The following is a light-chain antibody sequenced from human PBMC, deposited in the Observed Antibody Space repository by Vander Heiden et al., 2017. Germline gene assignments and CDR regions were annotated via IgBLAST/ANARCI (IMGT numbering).Light chain of an antibody. CDR3: SSYTSSSTLRV. CDR1: NSDVGGYNY. Sequence: QSALTQPASVSGSPGQSITISCTGTNSDVGGYNYVSWNQQHPGKAPKLMIYDVSNRPSGISNRFSGSKSGNTASLTISGLQAEDEADYYCSSYTSSSTLRVFGTGTKVTVL. J-gene: IGLJ1*01. V-gene: IGLV2-14*03. CDR2: DVS.